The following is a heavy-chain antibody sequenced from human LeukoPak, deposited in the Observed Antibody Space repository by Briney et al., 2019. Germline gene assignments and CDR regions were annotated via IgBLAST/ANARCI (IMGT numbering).Heavy chain of an antibody. CDR2: IYYSGST. J-gene: IGHJ4*02. CDR3: ARDQGLPRYCSSTSCYSPDY. V-gene: IGHV4-39*02. CDR1: GGSTSSSSYY. D-gene: IGHD2-2*01. Sequence: PSETLSLTCTVSGGSTSSSSYYWGWIRQPPGKGLEWIGSIYYSGSTYYNPSLKSRVTISVDTSKNQFSLKLSSVTAADTAVYYCARDQGLPRYCSSTSCYSPDYWGQGTLVTVSS.